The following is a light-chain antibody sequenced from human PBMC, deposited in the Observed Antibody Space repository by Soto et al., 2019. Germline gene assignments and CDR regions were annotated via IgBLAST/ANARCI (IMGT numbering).Light chain of an antibody. V-gene: IGKV1-39*01. J-gene: IGKJ1*01. CDR1: ESIRNN. CDR3: QQTYSTPRGA. CDR2: AAS. Sequence: DIPMTQSPSSLSASVGDRVTITCRASESIRNNLNWYQQKPGKAPKLLIYAASTLQSGVPSRFSGGGSGTEFTLTICSLQPEDFTTYYCQQTYSTPRGAFGQGTKVEFK.